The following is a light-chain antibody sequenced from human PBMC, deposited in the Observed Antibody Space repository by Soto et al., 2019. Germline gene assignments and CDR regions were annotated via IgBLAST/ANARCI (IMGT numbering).Light chain of an antibody. V-gene: IGKV1-27*01. Sequence: DVQMTQSPSSLSASVGDIVTITCRASQVISNYLPWYQQKPGKVPKLLIYTSSTLQQGVPSRFSGSGSGTDFTLTISSLQPEDVATYYCQQANSFPLTFGGGTKVDI. CDR3: QQANSFPLT. CDR1: QVISNY. J-gene: IGKJ4*01. CDR2: TSS.